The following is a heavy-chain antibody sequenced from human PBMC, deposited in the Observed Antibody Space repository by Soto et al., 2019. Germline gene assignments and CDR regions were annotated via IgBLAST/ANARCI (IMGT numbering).Heavy chain of an antibody. J-gene: IGHJ4*02. Sequence: SVKVSCKASGGTFSSYAISWARQAPGQGLEWMGGIIPIFGTANYAQKFQGRVTITADESTSTAYMELSSLRSEDTAVYYCARSDGPGIAVAGTGYYFDYWGQGTLVTSPQ. CDR2: IIPIFGTA. CDR3: ARSDGPGIAVAGTGYYFDY. CDR1: GGTFSSYA. D-gene: IGHD6-19*01. V-gene: IGHV1-69*13.